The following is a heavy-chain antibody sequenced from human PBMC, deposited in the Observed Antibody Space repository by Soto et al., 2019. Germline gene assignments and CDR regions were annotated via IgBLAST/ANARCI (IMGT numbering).Heavy chain of an antibody. CDR2: ISANGPGT. CDR1: GFTFSNYA. V-gene: IGHV3-23*01. D-gene: IGHD6-25*01. J-gene: IGHJ3*01. Sequence: GGSLRLYCAASGFTFSNYAMSWVRQAPGKGLEWVSGISANGPGTYYADSVKGRFSISRDDSKNTVYLQMNSLRADDTAVYYCAKDVFYNSGWPGSFDLWGQGTKVTVSS. CDR3: AKDVFYNSGWPGSFDL.